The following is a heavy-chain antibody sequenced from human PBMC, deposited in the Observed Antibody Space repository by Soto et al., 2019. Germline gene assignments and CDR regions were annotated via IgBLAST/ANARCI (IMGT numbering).Heavy chain of an antibody. V-gene: IGHV4-39*05. D-gene: IGHD2-21*01. J-gene: IGHJ5*01. CDR2: VYYSGGA. CDR3: GRVVEGATRHTDFDS. Sequence: PSETPSLTCAVSGVSIHNSHSFWGWIRQPPGKGLEFIANVYYSGGAHYNPSFKSRVTISVDTATNQVSLRMSSVTAADTAVYFCGRVVEGATRHTDFDSWGQGTLVTVSS. CDR1: GVSIHNSHSF.